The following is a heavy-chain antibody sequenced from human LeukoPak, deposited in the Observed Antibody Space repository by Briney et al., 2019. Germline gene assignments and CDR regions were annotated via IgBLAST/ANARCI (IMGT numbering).Heavy chain of an antibody. CDR3: ARDPYSSSWSYGMDV. Sequence: PGGSLRLSCTASGLSFSNYWMSWVRQTPEKGLEWLANIKQDGSEKVYVDSVKGRFTISRDNAQSSLYLEMTRLRAEDTAVYYCARDPYSSSWSYGMDVWGQGTTVTVSS. CDR2: IKQDGSEK. J-gene: IGHJ6*02. CDR1: GLSFSNYW. D-gene: IGHD6-13*01. V-gene: IGHV3-7*05.